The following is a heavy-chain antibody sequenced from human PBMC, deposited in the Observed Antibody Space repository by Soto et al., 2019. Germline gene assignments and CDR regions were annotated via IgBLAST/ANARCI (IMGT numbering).Heavy chain of an antibody. Sequence: QPGGSLRLSCAASGFTFSSYSMNWVRQAPGKGLEWVSYISSSSSTIYYADSVKGRFTISRDNAKNSLYLQMNSLRDGDTAVYYCARDAGYSYGPFDYWGQGTLVTVSS. CDR2: ISSSSSTI. J-gene: IGHJ4*02. V-gene: IGHV3-48*02. D-gene: IGHD5-18*01. CDR1: GFTFSSYS. CDR3: ARDAGYSYGPFDY.